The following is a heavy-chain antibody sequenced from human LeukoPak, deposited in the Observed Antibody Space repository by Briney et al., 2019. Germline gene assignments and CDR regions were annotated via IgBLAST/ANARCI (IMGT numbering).Heavy chain of an antibody. V-gene: IGHV4-4*07. Sequence: PSETLSLTCTVSGGSISSYYWSWIRQPAGKGLEWIGRIYTSGSTNYNPSLKSRVTMSVDTSKNQFSLKLSSVTAADTAVYYCARDVTYYYGSGSYYNVPHYMDVWGKGTTVTISS. CDR1: GGSISSYY. CDR3: ARDVTYYYGSGSYYNVPHYMDV. CDR2: IYTSGST. D-gene: IGHD3-10*01. J-gene: IGHJ6*03.